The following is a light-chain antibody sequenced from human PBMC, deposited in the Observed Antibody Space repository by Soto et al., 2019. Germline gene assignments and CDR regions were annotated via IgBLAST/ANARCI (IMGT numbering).Light chain of an antibody. Sequence: EIVLAQSPATLSLSPGERATLSCRASQSVSISLAWYQQKPGQAPRLLIYGASTRATGIPARFSGSGSGTEFTLTISSLQSEDFAVYYCQQYNNWPSITFGQGTRLEIK. CDR1: QSVSIS. V-gene: IGKV3-15*01. CDR3: QQYNNWPSIT. CDR2: GAS. J-gene: IGKJ5*01.